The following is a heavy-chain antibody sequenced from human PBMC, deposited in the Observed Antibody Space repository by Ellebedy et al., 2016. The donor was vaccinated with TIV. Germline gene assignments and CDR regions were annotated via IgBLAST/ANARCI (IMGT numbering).Heavy chain of an antibody. D-gene: IGHD1-1*01. CDR2: ISVGGST. CDR3: AGETFNDVDLKVWGVFDI. CDR1: GFTVNSNY. J-gene: IGHJ3*02. V-gene: IGHV3-66*01. Sequence: GESLKISCTVSGFTVNSNYMSWVRKAPGKGLGWVSAISVGGSTYYADSVKGRFNISRDNSRNTLYLQMNSLRAEDTAVYYCAGETFNDVDLKVWGVFDIWGQGTMVAVSS.